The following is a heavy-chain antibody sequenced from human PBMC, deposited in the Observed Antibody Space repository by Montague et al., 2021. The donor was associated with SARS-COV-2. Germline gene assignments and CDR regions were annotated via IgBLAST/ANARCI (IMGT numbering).Heavy chain of an antibody. CDR1: GDSISTDNW. CDR3: ARKGICRSDLDY. J-gene: IGHJ4*02. Sequence: SETLSLTCVVSGDSISTDNWWSCVLLPPGKGLVWFVGIYPTGSTKYKPSLKSRVIISVDKSWNQFSLMLTSVTAADTAIYYSARKGICRSDLDYWGQGTLVTVSS. CDR2: IYPTGST. V-gene: IGHV4-4*02. D-gene: IGHD3-10*01.